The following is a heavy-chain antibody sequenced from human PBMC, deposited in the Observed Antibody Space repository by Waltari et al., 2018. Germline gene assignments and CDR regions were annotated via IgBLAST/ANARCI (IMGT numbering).Heavy chain of an antibody. CDR1: RLAFSSYE. J-gene: IGHJ4*02. Sequence: EVQLVESGGGLVQPVGSLRCSCSASRLAFSSYEMNWVRRAPGKGLELVSCISSSDSTIYDADPGKSRCTISRDNAKNSLYRQMNSLRAEDTAVYYCAREGYYYDGSGPYWGQGTLVTVSS. D-gene: IGHD3-22*01. CDR3: AREGYYYDGSGPY. V-gene: IGHV3-48*03. CDR2: ISSSDSTI.